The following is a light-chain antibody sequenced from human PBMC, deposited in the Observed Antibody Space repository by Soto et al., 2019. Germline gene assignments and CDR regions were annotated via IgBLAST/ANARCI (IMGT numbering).Light chain of an antibody. J-gene: IGKJ5*01. Sequence: DIQMTQSPSSLSASVGYIVTITFRASHSISFYLNWYQQKPGNAPKVLIYAASNLQTGVPSRFSGSGSGTDFTLTINSLQPEDFATYSCQQSYSTPITFGQGTRLEI. CDR3: QQSYSTPIT. V-gene: IGKV1-39*01. CDR2: AAS. CDR1: HSISFY.